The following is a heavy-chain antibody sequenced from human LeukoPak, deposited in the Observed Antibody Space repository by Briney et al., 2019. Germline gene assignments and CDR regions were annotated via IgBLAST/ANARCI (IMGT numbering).Heavy chain of an antibody. J-gene: IGHJ6*02. CDR2: ISTYNGNT. CDR1: GYTFTNSG. Sequence: ASVKVSCKASGYTFTNSGISWVRQAPGQGLEWMGWISTYNGNTDYAQKLQGRVTMTTGTSTSTAYMELRSLRSDDTAVYYCATNGGGAYGMDVWGQGTTVTVSS. D-gene: IGHD7-27*01. CDR3: ATNGGGAYGMDV. V-gene: IGHV1-18*01.